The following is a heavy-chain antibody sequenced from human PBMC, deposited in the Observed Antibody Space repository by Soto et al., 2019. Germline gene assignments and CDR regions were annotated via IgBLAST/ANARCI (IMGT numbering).Heavy chain of an antibody. V-gene: IGHV3-53*01. D-gene: IGHD2-15*01. CDR2: IYSGDST. J-gene: IGHJ4*02. CDR3: AGGTWGAAGYDY. CDR1: GLIVRSNY. Sequence: GGSLRLSCAASGLIVRSNYMSWVRQAPGKGLEWVSVIYSGDSTYYADSVKGRFTISRDNSKNTLYLQMNSLRTEDTAVYYCAGGTWGAAGYDYWGQGTLVTVSS.